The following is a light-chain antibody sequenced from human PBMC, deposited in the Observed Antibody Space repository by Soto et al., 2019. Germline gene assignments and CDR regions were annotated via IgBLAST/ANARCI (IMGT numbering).Light chain of an antibody. CDR2: DVT. CDR1: NTDVGGYSF. CDR3: SSYTSSSTPYV. J-gene: IGLJ1*01. V-gene: IGLV2-14*01. Sequence: QSALTQPASVSGSPGQSITISCTGTNTDVGGYSFVSWYQQHPGKAPKLMIYDVTNRPSGVSTRFSGSKSGNTASLTISGLQAEDEADYYCSSYTSSSTPYVFGTGTKVTVL.